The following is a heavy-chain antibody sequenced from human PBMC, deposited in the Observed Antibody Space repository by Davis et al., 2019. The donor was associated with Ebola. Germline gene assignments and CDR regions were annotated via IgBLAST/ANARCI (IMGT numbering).Heavy chain of an antibody. CDR2: INSDGSST. V-gene: IGHV3-74*01. CDR3: ARPYYDFWSGYSRDYYYGMDV. CDR1: GFTFSSYW. D-gene: IGHD3-3*01. Sequence: GESLKISCAASGFTFSSYWMHWVRQAPGKGLVWVSRINSDGSSTSYADPVKGRFTISRDNSKNTLYLQMNSLRAEDTAVYYCARPYYDFWSGYSRDYYYGMDVWGQGTTVTVSS. J-gene: IGHJ6*02.